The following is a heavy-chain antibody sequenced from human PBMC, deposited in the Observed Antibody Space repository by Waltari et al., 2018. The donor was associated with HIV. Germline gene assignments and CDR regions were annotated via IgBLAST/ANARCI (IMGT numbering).Heavy chain of an antibody. J-gene: IGHJ6*02. D-gene: IGHD5-12*01. CDR2: IYYSGST. CDR1: GGSIRRYY. Sequence: QVQLQESGPGLVKPSETLSLTCTVSGGSIRRYYWSWIRQPPGKGLEWIGYIYYSGSTNYNPSLKSRVTISVDTSKNQFSLKLSSVTAADTAVYYCARDGRYSGYDHGMDVWGQGTTVTVSS. CDR3: ARDGRYSGYDHGMDV. V-gene: IGHV4-59*01.